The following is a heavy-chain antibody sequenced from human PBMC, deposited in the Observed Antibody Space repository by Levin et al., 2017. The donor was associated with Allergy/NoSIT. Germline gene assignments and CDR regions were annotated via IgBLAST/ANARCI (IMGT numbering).Heavy chain of an antibody. CDR2: ISTYNDDT. CDR3: ARDRGYRPDSFDI. CDR1: GYTFTTYG. D-gene: IGHD2-15*01. J-gene: IGHJ3*02. V-gene: IGHV1-18*01. Sequence: ASVKVSCKASGYTFTTYGLSWVRQAPGQGLEWMGWISTYNDDTNYAQKFQGRVTLTTDTSTNTVYMELGSLRSDDTAVYYCARDRGYRPDSFDIWGQGTMVTVSS.